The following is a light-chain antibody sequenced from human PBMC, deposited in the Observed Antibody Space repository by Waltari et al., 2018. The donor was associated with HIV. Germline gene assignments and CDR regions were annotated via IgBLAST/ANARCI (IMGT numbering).Light chain of an antibody. CDR3: CAYAAAHISYV. Sequence: QSALTQPPSVSGSPGQSVTISCTGTRSDVGVYNCVSWSQQHPGKAPKLIMFDVSQRPSGVPDRFSGSKSGSTASLTISGLQTEDEADYFCCAYAAAHISYVFGSGTKVAVL. J-gene: IGLJ1*01. V-gene: IGLV2-11*01. CDR1: RSDVGVYNC. CDR2: DVS.